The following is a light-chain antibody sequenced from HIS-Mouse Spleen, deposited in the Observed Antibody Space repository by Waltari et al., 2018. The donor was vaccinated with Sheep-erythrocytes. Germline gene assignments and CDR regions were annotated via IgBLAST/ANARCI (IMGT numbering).Light chain of an antibody. J-gene: IGLJ2*01. CDR2: QDS. CDR3: QAWDSSTAV. V-gene: IGLV3-1*01. CDR1: TLGAKF. Sequence: SYELTQPPSVSVSPGQTASITCSGPTLGAKFACWYQQKPGQSPVLVIYQDSKRPSGIPERFSGSNSGNTATLTISGTQAMDEADYYCQAWDSSTAVFGGGTKLTVL.